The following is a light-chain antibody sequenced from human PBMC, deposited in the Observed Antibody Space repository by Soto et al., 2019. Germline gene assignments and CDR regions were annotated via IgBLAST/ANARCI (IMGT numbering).Light chain of an antibody. Sequence: EIVLTQSPGTLSLSPGERATLFCRASQSLGGTYLAWYQQKPGQAPRLLIYAVSSRATGIPDRFSGSVSGTDFTLTISRLEPEDFAVYYCQQYGSSPFTFGPGTTLDIK. CDR2: AVS. CDR1: QSLGGTY. V-gene: IGKV3-20*01. CDR3: QQYGSSPFT. J-gene: IGKJ3*01.